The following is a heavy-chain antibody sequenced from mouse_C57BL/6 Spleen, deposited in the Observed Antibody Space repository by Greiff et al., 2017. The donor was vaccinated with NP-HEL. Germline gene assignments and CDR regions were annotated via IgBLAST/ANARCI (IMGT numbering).Heavy chain of an antibody. J-gene: IGHJ2*01. V-gene: IGHV5-4*03. Sequence: EVKLMESGGGLVKPGGSLKLSCAASGFTFSSYAMSWVRQTPEKRLEWVATISDGGSYTYYPDNVKGRFTISRDNAKNNLYLQMSHLKSEDTAKYYCARKGTYYSNFYYFDYWGQGTTLTVSS. CDR1: GFTFSSYA. CDR2: ISDGGSYT. D-gene: IGHD2-5*01. CDR3: ARKGTYYSNFYYFDY.